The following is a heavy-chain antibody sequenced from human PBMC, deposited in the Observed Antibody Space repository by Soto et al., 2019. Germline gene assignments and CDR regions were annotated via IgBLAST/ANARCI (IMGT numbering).Heavy chain of an antibody. J-gene: IGHJ4*02. CDR1: GGTFSTYA. CDR2: IIPMFGTA. Sequence: QVQLVQSGAEVKKPESSVKVSCKAPGGTFSTYAISWVRQAPGQGLEWMGGIIPMFGTANYAQRFQDRVTXTXDESTITVYMELSSLRSEDTAVYFCASGIQLWLRRINNGYSGWGQGTLVTVSS. CDR3: ASGIQLWLRRINNGYSG. V-gene: IGHV1-69*05. D-gene: IGHD5-18*01.